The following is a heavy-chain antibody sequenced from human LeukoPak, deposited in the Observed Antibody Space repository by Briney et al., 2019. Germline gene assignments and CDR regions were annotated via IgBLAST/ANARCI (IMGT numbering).Heavy chain of an antibody. Sequence: GGSLRLSCAASGFTFSNAWMSWVRQAPGKGLGWVGRIKSKTDGGTTDYAAPVKGRFTISRDDSKNTLYLQMNSLKTEDTAVYYCTTAMVRGVRAPDYWGQGTLVTVSS. CDR2: IKSKTDGGTT. J-gene: IGHJ4*02. CDR1: GFTFSNAW. D-gene: IGHD3-10*01. V-gene: IGHV3-15*01. CDR3: TTAMVRGVRAPDY.